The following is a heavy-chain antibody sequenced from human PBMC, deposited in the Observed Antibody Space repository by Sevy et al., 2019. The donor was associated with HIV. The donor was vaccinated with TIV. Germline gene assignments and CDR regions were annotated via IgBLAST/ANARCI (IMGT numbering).Heavy chain of an antibody. CDR1: GFTFSNYG. Sequence: GGSLRLSCAASGFTFSNYGVLWVRQAPGKELEWVAFISDDGSNKYYEDSVKGRFTISRDNSKNTLFLQMNRLRAEDTAVYYCAKENIPHYYGSGSSNWGQGTLVTVSS. CDR2: ISDDGSNK. D-gene: IGHD3-10*01. V-gene: IGHV3-30*18. J-gene: IGHJ1*01. CDR3: AKENIPHYYGSGSSN.